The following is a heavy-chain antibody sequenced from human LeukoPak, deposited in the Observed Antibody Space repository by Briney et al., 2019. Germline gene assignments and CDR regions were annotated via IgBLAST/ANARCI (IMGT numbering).Heavy chain of an antibody. CDR2: ISGSGGST. D-gene: IGHD3-22*01. V-gene: IGHV3-23*01. CDR1: GFTFSSYA. Sequence: GGSLRLSCAASGFTFSSYAMSGVRQAPGKGLEWVSAISGSGGSTYYADSVKGRFTISRDNSKNTLYLQMNSLRAEDTAVYYCAKAPPRFYYDSSGYYSYYYYYMDVWGKGTTVTVSS. J-gene: IGHJ6*03. CDR3: AKAPPRFYYDSSGYYSYYYYYMDV.